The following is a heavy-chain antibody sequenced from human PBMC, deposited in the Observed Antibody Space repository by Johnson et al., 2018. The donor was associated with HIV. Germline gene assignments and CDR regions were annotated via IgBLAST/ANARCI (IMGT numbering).Heavy chain of an antibody. V-gene: IGHV3-71*04. D-gene: IGHD4-17*01. J-gene: IGHJ3*02. CDR3: ARLFYGDDAFDI. CDR1: GFTFSNAW. Sequence: VQLVESGGGLVKPGGSLRLSCAASGFTFSNAWMSWVRQAPGKGLEWVGFIRSKAYGGTTEYAASVKGRFTISRDDSKSVANLQMNSLRAEDTAVYYCARLFYGDDAFDIWGQGTMVTVSS. CDR2: IRSKAYGGTT.